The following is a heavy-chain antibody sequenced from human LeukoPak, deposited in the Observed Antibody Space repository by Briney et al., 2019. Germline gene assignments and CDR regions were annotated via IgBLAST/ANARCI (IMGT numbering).Heavy chain of an antibody. Sequence: ASVKVSCKASGYTFTGYYMHWVRQAPGQGLEWMGWINPNSGGTNYAQKFQGRVTMTRDTSISTAYMELSRLRSDDTAVYYCARVRAFLGQYSSSWPLYYYYGMDVWGQGTTVTVSS. J-gene: IGHJ6*02. CDR1: GYTFTGYY. V-gene: IGHV1-2*02. D-gene: IGHD6-13*01. CDR3: ARVRAFLGQYSSSWPLYYYYGMDV. CDR2: INPNSGGT.